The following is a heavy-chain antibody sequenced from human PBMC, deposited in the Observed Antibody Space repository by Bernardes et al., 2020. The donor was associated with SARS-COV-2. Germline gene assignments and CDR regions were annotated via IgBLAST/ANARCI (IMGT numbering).Heavy chain of an antibody. D-gene: IGHD3-22*01. J-gene: IGHJ5*02. V-gene: IGHV4-61*01. CDR2: ISDSGST. CDR3: AREDSSGYFVWFDP. CDR1: GGSISSSSYY. Sequence: SETLSPTCTVSGGSISSSSYYWSWIRQPPGKGLEWIGYISDSGSTNYNPSLKSRVTISEDTSKNQFSLKLSSVTAADTAVYYCAREDSSGYFVWFDPWGQGTLVTVSS.